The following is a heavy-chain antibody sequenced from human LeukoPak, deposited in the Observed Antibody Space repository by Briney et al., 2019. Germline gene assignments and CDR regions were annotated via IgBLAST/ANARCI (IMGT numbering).Heavy chain of an antibody. D-gene: IGHD2/OR15-2a*01. CDR3: ARDRSEYYYYAMDV. J-gene: IGHJ6*02. Sequence: GGSLRLSCAASGFTFNIYAIHWVRQTPGKGLEWVAVISYDGSNKYYADSVKGRFTISRDNSKNTLYLQMNSLRAEDTAVYYCARDRSEYYYYAMDVWGQGTTVTVSS. V-gene: IGHV3-30-3*01. CDR1: GFTFNIYA. CDR2: ISYDGSNK.